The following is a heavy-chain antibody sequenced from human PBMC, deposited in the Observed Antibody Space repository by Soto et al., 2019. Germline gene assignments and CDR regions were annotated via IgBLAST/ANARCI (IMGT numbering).Heavy chain of an antibody. J-gene: IGHJ6*02. V-gene: IGHV1-18*01. Sequence: VSVKVSCKASGYTFTSYGISWVRQAPGQGLEWMGWISAYNGNTNYAQKLQGRVTMTTDTSTSTAYMELRSLRSDDTAVYYCARDIASVDFWSGYHALLPHYYYYYGMDVWGQGTTVTVSS. D-gene: IGHD3-3*01. CDR1: GYTFTSYG. CDR3: ARDIASVDFWSGYHALLPHYYYYYGMDV. CDR2: ISAYNGNT.